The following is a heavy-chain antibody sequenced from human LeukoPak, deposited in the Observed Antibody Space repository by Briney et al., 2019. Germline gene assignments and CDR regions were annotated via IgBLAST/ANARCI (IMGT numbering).Heavy chain of an antibody. V-gene: IGHV3-21*01. CDR1: GFIFSSYT. CDR2: ISRSGNNI. D-gene: IGHD2-15*01. CDR3: ARGGCTGGSCYGFDI. Sequence: PGGSLRLSCADSGFIFSSYTMNWVRQAPGKGLEWVSSISRSGNNIYYTDSVEGRFTISRDNAKNSLYLQMNSLRAEDTAVYYCARGGCTGGSCYGFDIWGQGTMVTVSS. J-gene: IGHJ3*02.